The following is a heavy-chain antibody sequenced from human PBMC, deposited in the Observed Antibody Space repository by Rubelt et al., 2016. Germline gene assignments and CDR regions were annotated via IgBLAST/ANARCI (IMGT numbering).Heavy chain of an antibody. Sequence: SNAWMNWVRQAPGKGLEWVGRIKSKTDGETTDYAAPVKGRFTISRDDSKKTLYLQMNSLKTEDTAVDYCTTEHRPTPRVGFGELAYWGQGTLVTVSS. CDR1: SNAW. J-gene: IGHJ4*02. CDR2: IKSKTDGETT. CDR3: TTEHRPTPRVGFGELAY. V-gene: IGHV3-15*07. D-gene: IGHD3-10*01.